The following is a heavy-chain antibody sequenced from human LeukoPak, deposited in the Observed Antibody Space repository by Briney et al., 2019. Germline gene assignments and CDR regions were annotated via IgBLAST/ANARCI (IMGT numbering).Heavy chain of an antibody. CDR3: ARDRIYCSGGSCYSQFHDY. CDR2: ISSSSSTI. D-gene: IGHD2-15*01. J-gene: IGHJ4*02. CDR1: GFTFSSYS. Sequence: GGSLRLSCAASGFTFSSYSTNWVRQAPGKGLEWVSYISSSSSTIYYADSVKGRFTISRDNAKNSLYLQMNSLRAEDTAVYYCARDRIYCSGGSCYSQFHDYWGQGTLVTVSS. V-gene: IGHV3-48*04.